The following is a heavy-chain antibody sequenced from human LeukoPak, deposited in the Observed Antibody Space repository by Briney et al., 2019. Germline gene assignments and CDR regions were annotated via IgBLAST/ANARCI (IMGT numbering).Heavy chain of an antibody. CDR1: GGSISSGDYY. J-gene: IGHJ4*02. D-gene: IGHD3-22*01. V-gene: IGHV4-30-4*08. Sequence: PSQTLSLTCTVSGGSISSGDYYWSWIRQPPGKGLEWIGYIYYSGSTYYNPSLKSRVTISVDTSKNQFSLKLSSVTAADTAVYYCARVPERHPNYYDSGSSIDYWGQGTLVTVSS. CDR2: IYYSGST. CDR3: ARVPERHPNYYDSGSSIDY.